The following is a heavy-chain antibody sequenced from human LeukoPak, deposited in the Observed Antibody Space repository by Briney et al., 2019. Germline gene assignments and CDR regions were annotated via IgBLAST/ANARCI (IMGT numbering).Heavy chain of an antibody. CDR3: AKELATMNAFDI. Sequence: PGGALRLSCAASGFTVSSNYMSWVRQAPGKGLEWVSVIYSGGSSDYKDSVKDRFIISRDNSKNNLYLQMNSLRAEDTAVYYCAKELATMNAFDIWGQGTMVTVSS. J-gene: IGHJ3*02. D-gene: IGHD5-24*01. V-gene: IGHV3-66*01. CDR2: IYSGGSS. CDR1: GFTVSSNY.